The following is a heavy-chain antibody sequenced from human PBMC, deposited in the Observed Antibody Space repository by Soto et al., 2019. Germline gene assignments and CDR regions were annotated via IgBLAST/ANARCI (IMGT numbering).Heavy chain of an antibody. CDR3: ARHPDYYDSSGYYPNYYYYGMDV. Sequence: GESLKISCKGSGYSFTSYWIGWVRQMPGKGLEWMGIIYPGDSDTRYSPSFQGQVTISADKSISTAYLQWSSLKASDTAMYYCARHPDYYDSSGYYPNYYYYGMDVWGQGTTVTVSS. CDR1: GYSFTSYW. J-gene: IGHJ6*02. V-gene: IGHV5-51*01. CDR2: IYPGDSDT. D-gene: IGHD3-22*01.